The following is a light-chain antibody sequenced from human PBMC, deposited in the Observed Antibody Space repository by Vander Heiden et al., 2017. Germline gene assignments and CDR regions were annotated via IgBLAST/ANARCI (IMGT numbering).Light chain of an antibody. Sequence: EIQTTQSPSSLSASVGDRVTIACRASQSISSYLNWYQQQPGKAPKLLIYAASSLQSGVPSRFSGSGSGTDFTLTISSLQPEDFATYYCQQSYSTPLTFGGGTKVEIK. CDR3: QQSYSTPLT. CDR1: QSISSY. V-gene: IGKV1-39*01. J-gene: IGKJ4*01. CDR2: AAS.